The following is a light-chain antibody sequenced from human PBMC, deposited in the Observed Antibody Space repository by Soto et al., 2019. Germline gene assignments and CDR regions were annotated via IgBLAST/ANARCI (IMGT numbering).Light chain of an antibody. CDR1: SSDIGDYNY. V-gene: IGLV2-14*01. J-gene: IGLJ2*01. CDR2: EVT. CDR3: SSYTASTTHVV. Sequence: QSVLTQPASVSGSPGQSITISCTGTSSDIGDYNYVSWYQQHPGKAPKLMIYEVTYRPSGVSNRFSGSKSGNTASLTISRLKAEDEADYYGSSYTASTTHVVFGGGTSCPS.